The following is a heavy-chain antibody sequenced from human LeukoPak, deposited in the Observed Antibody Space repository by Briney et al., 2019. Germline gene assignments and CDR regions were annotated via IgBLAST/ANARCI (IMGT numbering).Heavy chain of an antibody. V-gene: IGHV1-18*01. CDR3: ARVSRYFDWPDSPDDY. Sequence: ASVKVSCKASGYTFTSYGISWVRQAPGQGLEWMGWISAYNGNTNYAQKLQGRVTMTTDTSTSTAYMELRSLRSDDTAVYYCARVSRYFDWPDSPDDYWGQGTLVTVSS. CDR2: ISAYNGNT. D-gene: IGHD3-9*01. J-gene: IGHJ4*02. CDR1: GYTFTSYG.